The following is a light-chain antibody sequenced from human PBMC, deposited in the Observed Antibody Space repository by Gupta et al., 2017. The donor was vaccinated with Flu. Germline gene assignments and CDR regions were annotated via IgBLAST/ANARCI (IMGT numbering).Light chain of an antibody. CDR3: WQAKKLPWT. CDR2: RIS. V-gene: IGKV2-24*01. Sequence: VSLGQPASISCRSSQSLVHHDGNTYLSWLHQRPGQPPRLLIYRISNRFSGVPDRFSGSGAGTDFTLKINRVEAEDVGLYYCWQAKKLPWTFGQGTTVEI. CDR1: QSLVHHDGNTY. J-gene: IGKJ1*01.